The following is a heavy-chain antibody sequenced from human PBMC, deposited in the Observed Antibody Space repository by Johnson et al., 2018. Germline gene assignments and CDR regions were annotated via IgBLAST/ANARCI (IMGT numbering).Heavy chain of an antibody. CDR1: GFTFSVYG. CDR3: AKELEVVGYYYYYMDV. CDR2: ISEDGSNK. V-gene: IGHV3-30*18. Sequence: VQLVESGGGVVQPGRSLRLSCATSGFTFSVYGMHWVRQALGKGLEWVAVISEDGSNKYYADSVKGRFTISRDNSKNTLYLQMNSLRAEETAVYYCAKELEVVGYYYYYMDVWGKGTTVTVSS. D-gene: IGHD3-16*02. J-gene: IGHJ6*03.